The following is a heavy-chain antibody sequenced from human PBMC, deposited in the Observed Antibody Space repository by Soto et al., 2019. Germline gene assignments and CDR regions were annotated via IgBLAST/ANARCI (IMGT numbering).Heavy chain of an antibody. J-gene: IGHJ6*02. Sequence: ASVKVSCKASGGTFSSYAISWVRQAPGQGLEWMGGIIPIFGTANYAQKFQGRVTITADESTSTAYMELSSLRSEDTAVYYCARVLVGATHYYYYYGMDVWGQGTTVTVSS. CDR2: IIPIFGTA. CDR3: ARVLVGATHYYYYYGMDV. CDR1: GGTFSSYA. D-gene: IGHD1-26*01. V-gene: IGHV1-69*13.